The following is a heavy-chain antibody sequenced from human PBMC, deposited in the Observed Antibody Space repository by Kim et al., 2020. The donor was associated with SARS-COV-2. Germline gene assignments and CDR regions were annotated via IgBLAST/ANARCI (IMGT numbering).Heavy chain of an antibody. CDR3: ARDVVVPAAIKFDP. Sequence: GGSLRLSCAASGFTFSSYSMNWVRQAPGKGLEWVSSISSSSSYIYYADSVKGRFTISRDNAKNSLYLQMNSLRAEDTAVYYCARDVVVPAAIKFDPWGQGTLVTVSS. D-gene: IGHD2-2*02. CDR1: GFTFSSYS. CDR2: ISSSSSYI. J-gene: IGHJ5*02. V-gene: IGHV3-21*01.